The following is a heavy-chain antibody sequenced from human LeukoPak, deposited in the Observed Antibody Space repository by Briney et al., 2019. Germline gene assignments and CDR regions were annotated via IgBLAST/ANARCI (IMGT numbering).Heavy chain of an antibody. CDR3: ARDGTPLYSPGWVYMDV. Sequence: PGGSLRLSCAAFGFTFSKYAMTWVRQAPGKGLEWVSSISSSSSYIYYVDSVKGRFTISRDNAKNSLYLQMNSLRVEDTAVYYCARDGTPLYSPGWVYMDVWGKGTTVTISS. CDR2: ISSSSSYI. V-gene: IGHV3-21*01. CDR1: GFTFSKYA. J-gene: IGHJ6*03. D-gene: IGHD6-25*01.